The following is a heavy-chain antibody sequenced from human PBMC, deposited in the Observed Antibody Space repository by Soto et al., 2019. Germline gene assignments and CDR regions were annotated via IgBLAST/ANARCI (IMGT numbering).Heavy chain of an antibody. D-gene: IGHD6-13*01. J-gene: IGHJ4*02. Sequence: SETLSLTCTVSGGSISSYYWSWIRQPPGKGLEWIGYIYYSGCTNYNPSLKSRVTISVDKSKNQFSLKLSSVTAADTAVYYCARLGYSSSWYTVDYWGQGTLVTVSS. V-gene: IGHV4-59*12. CDR2: IYYSGCT. CDR1: GGSISSYY. CDR3: ARLGYSSSWYTVDY.